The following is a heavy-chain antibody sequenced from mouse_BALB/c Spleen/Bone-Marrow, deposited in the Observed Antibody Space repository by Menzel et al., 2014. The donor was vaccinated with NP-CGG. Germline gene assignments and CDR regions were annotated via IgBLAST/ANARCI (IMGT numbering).Heavy chain of an antibody. Sequence: SGAELVRPGASVKVSCKASGYTFTSYWINWVKQRPGQGLEWIGNIYPSDSYTNYNQNFKDKATLTVDKSSSTAHMQLSSPTSEDSAVYYCTRQYGNYYAMDYWGQGTSVTVSS. CDR1: GYTFTSYW. V-gene: IGHV1-69*02. CDR2: IYPSDSYT. D-gene: IGHD2-10*02. J-gene: IGHJ4*01. CDR3: TRQYGNYYAMDY.